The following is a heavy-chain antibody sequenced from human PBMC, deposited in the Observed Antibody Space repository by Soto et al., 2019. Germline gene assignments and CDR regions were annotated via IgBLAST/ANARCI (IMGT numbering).Heavy chain of an antibody. CDR3: VRDASLWFGGSDYYYGMDV. CDR2: IKQDGSEK. CDR1: GFTFSSYW. D-gene: IGHD3-10*01. V-gene: IGHV3-7*01. Sequence: QPVGSLRLSCAASGFTFSSYWMSWVRRARGKGLEWVANIKQDGSEKYYVDSVKGRFTISRDNAKNSLYLQMNSLRAEDTAVYYCVRDASLWFGGSDYYYGMDVWGQGTTVTVSS. J-gene: IGHJ6*02.